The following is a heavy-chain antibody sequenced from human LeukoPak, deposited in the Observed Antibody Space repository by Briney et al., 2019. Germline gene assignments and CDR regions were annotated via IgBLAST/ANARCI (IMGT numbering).Heavy chain of an antibody. CDR1: GFTFSSYS. V-gene: IGHV3-21*01. Sequence: GGSLGLSCAASGFTFSSYSMNWVRQAPGKGLEWVSYISSSSSYIYYADSVKGRFTISRDNAKNSLYLQMNSLRAEDTAVYYCAVDCSSTSCYFDYWGQGTLVTVSS. J-gene: IGHJ4*02. D-gene: IGHD2-2*01. CDR2: ISSSSSYI. CDR3: AVDCSSTSCYFDY.